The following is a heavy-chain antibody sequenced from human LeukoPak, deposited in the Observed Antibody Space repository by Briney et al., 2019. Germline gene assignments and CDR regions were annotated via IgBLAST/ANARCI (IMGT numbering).Heavy chain of an antibody. J-gene: IGHJ4*02. D-gene: IGHD4-23*01. CDR2: IKEDESEK. Sequence: GGSLRLSCAASGVIVSRYWMNWVRQAPGKGLEWVANIKEDESEKHYVDSVKGRFTISRDTAKNSLFLQLTSLRPDDTAVYYCAVGYGGYSGQGILVTVSP. CDR3: AVGYGGY. CDR1: GVIVSRYW. V-gene: IGHV3-7*05.